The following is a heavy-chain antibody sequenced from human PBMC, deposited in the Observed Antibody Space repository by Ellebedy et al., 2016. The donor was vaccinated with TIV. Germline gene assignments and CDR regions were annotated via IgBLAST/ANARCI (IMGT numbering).Heavy chain of an antibody. CDR1: GFTFSNYA. D-gene: IGHD5-12*01. Sequence: GESLRLSXAASGFTFSNYAIHWVRQAPGKGLEWVAVISYDGSNEYYADSVKGRFTISRDNSKNTLYLQMNSLRAEDTAVYYCAKDLHGYDYYYFYYMDVWGKGTTVTVSS. J-gene: IGHJ6*03. CDR2: ISYDGSNE. CDR3: AKDLHGYDYYYFYYMDV. V-gene: IGHV3-30*18.